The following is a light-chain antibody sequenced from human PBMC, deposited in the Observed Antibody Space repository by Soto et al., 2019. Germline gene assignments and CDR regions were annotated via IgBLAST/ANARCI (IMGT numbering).Light chain of an antibody. CDR3: QQYNSYPWT. CDR2: GAS. Sequence: DIQMTQSPSSLFASVGDRVSITCRASQGIGNNLGWYQQKPGKAPKRLIYGASSLESGVPSRFSGSASGTEFTLTISSLQPDDFATYYCQQYNSYPWTFGQGTKGDIK. J-gene: IGKJ1*01. V-gene: IGKV1-17*01. CDR1: QGIGNN.